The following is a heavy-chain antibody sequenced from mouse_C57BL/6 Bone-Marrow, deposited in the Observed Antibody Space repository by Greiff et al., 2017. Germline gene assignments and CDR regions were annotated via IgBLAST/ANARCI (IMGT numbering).Heavy chain of an antibody. Sequence: VQLQQSGPELVRPGASVKISCKAPGYTFTSHCMQWVRQRPGQGLEWIGEIFPGSGSTYYNGKFKGKATLTVDTSSSPAYMQLSSLTAEDSAVYFCAREEGVYFGYGGQGTTLTVAS. CDR1: GYTFTSHC. V-gene: IGHV1-56*01. J-gene: IGHJ2*01. CDR2: IFPGSGST. CDR3: AREEGVYFGY.